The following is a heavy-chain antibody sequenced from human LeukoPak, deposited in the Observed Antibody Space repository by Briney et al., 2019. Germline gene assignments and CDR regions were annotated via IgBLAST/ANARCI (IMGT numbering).Heavy chain of an antibody. CDR1: GGSISSSSYY. J-gene: IGHJ6*03. CDR3: ARQRGLWSGYYTDYYYYYYMDV. V-gene: IGHV4-39*07. CDR2: IYYSGST. D-gene: IGHD3-3*01. Sequence: SETLSLTCTVSGGSISSSSYYWGWIRQPPGKGLEWIGSIYYSGSTYYNPSLKSRVTISVDTSKNQFSLKLSSVAAADTAVYYCARQRGLWSGYYTDYYYYYYMDVWGKGTTVTVSS.